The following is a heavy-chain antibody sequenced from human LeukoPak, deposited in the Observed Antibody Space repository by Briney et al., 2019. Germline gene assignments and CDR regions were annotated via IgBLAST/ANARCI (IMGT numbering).Heavy chain of an antibody. CDR2: IYYSGST. CDR1: GGSISSYY. J-gene: IGHJ4*02. Sequence: SETLSLTCTVSGGSISSYYWSWIRQPPGKGLEWIGYIYYSGSTNYNPSLKSRVTISVDTSKNQFSLNLSSVTAADTAVYYCAGDLSVYCSSTSCHGLDYWGQGTLVTVSS. CDR3: AGDLSVYCSSTSCHGLDY. D-gene: IGHD2-2*01. V-gene: IGHV4-59*01.